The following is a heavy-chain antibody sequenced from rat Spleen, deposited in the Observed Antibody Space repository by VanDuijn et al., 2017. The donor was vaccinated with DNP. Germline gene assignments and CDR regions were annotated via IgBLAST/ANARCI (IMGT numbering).Heavy chain of an antibody. CDR1: GFTFSNYW. J-gene: IGHJ2*01. V-gene: IGHV5-58*01. CDR2: INTDGGRT. Sequence: EVQLVETGGGLVQPGRSPKLSCVASGFTFSNYWMSWVRQAPGKGLEWVASINTDGGRTYYPDSVKGRFTISRNNAENTVYMQMNSLRSEDKATYYCAKGGTEGDYWGQGVMVTVSS. CDR3: AKGGTEGDY. D-gene: IGHD1-11*01.